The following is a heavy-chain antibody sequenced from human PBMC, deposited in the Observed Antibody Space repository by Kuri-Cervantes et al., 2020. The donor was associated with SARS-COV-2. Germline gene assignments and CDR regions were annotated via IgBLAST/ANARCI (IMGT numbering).Heavy chain of an antibody. CDR1: GFTFSSYS. J-gene: IGHJ1*01. CDR3: AREYSGSYYVLGLTEYFQH. Sequence: GESLKISCAASGFTFSSYSMNWVRQAPEKGLEWVSYISSSSSYKYYADSVKGRFTISRDKTKNSLYLQMNSLRAEDTAVYYCAREYSGSYYVLGLTEYFQHWGQGTLVTVSS. V-gene: IGHV3-21*01. D-gene: IGHD1-26*01. CDR2: ISSSSSYK.